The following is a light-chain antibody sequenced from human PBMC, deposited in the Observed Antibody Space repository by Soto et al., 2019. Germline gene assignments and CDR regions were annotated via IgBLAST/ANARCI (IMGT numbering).Light chain of an antibody. Sequence: QSVLTQPPSASGTPGQRVTISCSGSSSKIGSNAVNWYQQLPGTAPKLLIYNTNQRPSGAPDRFSGSKSGTSASLAISGLQSEDEADYYCATWDDSPRDVVFGGGTNLTVL. J-gene: IGLJ2*01. V-gene: IGLV1-44*01. CDR3: ATWDDSPRDVV. CDR2: NTN. CDR1: SSKIGSNA.